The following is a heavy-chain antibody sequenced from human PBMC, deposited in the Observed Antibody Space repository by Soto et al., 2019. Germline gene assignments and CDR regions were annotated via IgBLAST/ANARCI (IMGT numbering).Heavy chain of an antibody. V-gene: IGHV3-30-3*01. CDR3: ARELERLFSY. D-gene: IGHD1-1*01. CDR1: GLSFSSYA. J-gene: IGHJ4*02. CDR2: ISYDGSNK. Sequence: QVPLVESGGGVVQPGRSLRLSCAASGLSFSSYAMHWVRQAPGKGLEWVAVISYDGSNKHYADSVKGRFTISRDNSKDTLYLQMNSLRAEDTAMYYCARELERLFSYWGQGTLVTVSS.